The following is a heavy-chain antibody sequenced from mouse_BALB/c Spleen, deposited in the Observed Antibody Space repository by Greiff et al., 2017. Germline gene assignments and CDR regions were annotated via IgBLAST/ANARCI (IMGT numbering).Heavy chain of an antibody. CDR2: IDPANGNT. Sequence: VQLQQSGAELVKPGASVKLSCTASGFNIKDTYMHWVKQRPEQGLEWIGRIDPANGNTQYDPKFQGKATITADTSSNTAYLQLSRLTSEDTAVYYCARSLGGFAYWGQGTLVTVSA. CDR3: ARSLGGFAY. D-gene: IGHD6-2*01. CDR1: GFNIKDTY. J-gene: IGHJ3*01. V-gene: IGHV14-3*02.